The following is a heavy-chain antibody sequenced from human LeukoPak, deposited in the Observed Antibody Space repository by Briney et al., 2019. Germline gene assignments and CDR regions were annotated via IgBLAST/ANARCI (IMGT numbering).Heavy chain of an antibody. CDR3: AKAVLFFVPLSYNWFDP. V-gene: IGHV3-23*01. J-gene: IGHJ5*02. CDR2: INGSGGST. D-gene: IGHD2/OR15-2a*01. Sequence: PGGTLRLSCAASGVTFSSYAMSWVRQAPGKGLEWVSDINGSGGSTYYPHPAKRGVTTSRDNSKNSLYLQINSLMGEDTAVYYCAKAVLFFVPLSYNWFDPWGQGSLVTVSS. CDR1: GVTFSSYA.